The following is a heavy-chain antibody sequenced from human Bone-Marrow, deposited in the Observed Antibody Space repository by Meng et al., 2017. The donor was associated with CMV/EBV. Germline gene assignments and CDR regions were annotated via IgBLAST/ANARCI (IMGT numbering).Heavy chain of an antibody. CDR3: AAGYTSAWTPPGD. Sequence: GESLKISCVASGFTFSDYYMSWIRQAPGKGLEWTSYIRSSGNIIYYADSVKGRFTISRDNAKNSLDLQMNNLRAEDTAVYYCAAGYTSAWTPPGDWGQGKLVNVSS. CDR1: GFTFSDYY. V-gene: IGHV3-11*01. D-gene: IGHD6-19*01. J-gene: IGHJ4*02. CDR2: IRSSGNII.